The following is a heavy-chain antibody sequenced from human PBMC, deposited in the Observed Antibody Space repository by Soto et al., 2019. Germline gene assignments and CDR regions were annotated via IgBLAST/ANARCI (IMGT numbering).Heavy chain of an antibody. Sequence: GGSLRLFCAASGFTFSSYAMSWVRQAPGKGLEWVSVISGSGGSTYYADSVKGRFTISRDNSKNTLYLQMNSLRAEDTAVYYCAKTGVTNPTYDYWGQGTLVTVSS. D-gene: IGHD3-10*01. V-gene: IGHV3-23*01. CDR1: GFTFSSYA. CDR3: AKTGVTNPTYDY. CDR2: ISGSGGST. J-gene: IGHJ4*02.